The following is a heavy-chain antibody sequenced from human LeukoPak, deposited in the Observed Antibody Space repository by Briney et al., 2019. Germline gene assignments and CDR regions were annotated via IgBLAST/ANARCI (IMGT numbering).Heavy chain of an antibody. Sequence: GRSLRLSCAASGFTFSSYAMHWVRQAPGKGLEWVAVISYDGSNKYYADSVKGRFTISRDNSKNTLYLQMNSLRAEDTAVYYCARGTVYCSGGSCYRKDWFDPWGQGTLVNVSS. V-gene: IGHV3-30*04. J-gene: IGHJ5*02. D-gene: IGHD2-15*01. CDR2: ISYDGSNK. CDR3: ARGTVYCSGGSCYRKDWFDP. CDR1: GFTFSSYA.